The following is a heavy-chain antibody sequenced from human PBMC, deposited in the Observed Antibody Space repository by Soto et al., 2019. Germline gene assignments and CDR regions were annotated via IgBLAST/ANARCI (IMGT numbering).Heavy chain of an antibody. CDR2: IYYSGST. D-gene: IGHD2-2*01. CDR3: ARAPPLEYQLLSYMDV. V-gene: IGHV4-31*03. J-gene: IGHJ6*03. Sequence: TLSLTCTVSGGSISSGGYYWSWIRQHPGKGLEWIGYIYYSGSTYYNPSLKSRVTISVDTSKNQFSLKLSSVTAADTAVYYCARAPPLEYQLLSYMDVWGKGTTVTVSS. CDR1: GGSISSGGYY.